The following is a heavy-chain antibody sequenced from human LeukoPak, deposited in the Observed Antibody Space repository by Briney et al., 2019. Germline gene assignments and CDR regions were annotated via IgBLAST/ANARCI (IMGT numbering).Heavy chain of an antibody. V-gene: IGHV1-18*01. J-gene: IGHJ3*02. CDR3: ARDSRRIITMVRGAQMLGNAFDI. CDR2: ISAYNGNT. D-gene: IGHD3-10*01. Sequence: ASVKVSCKASGYTFTSYGISWVRQAPGQGLEWMGWISAYNGNTNYAQKLQGRATMTRDTSTNTVYMDLSSLRSEDTAVYYCARDSRRIITMVRGAQMLGNAFDIWGQGTMVTVSS. CDR1: GYTFTSYG.